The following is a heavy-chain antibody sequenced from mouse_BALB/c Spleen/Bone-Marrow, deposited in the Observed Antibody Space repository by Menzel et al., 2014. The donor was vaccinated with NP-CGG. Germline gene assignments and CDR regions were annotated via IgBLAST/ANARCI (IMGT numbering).Heavy chain of an antibody. Sequence: VKLMESGAELVRSGTSVKVSCTASGYAFTNYLIEWVKQRPGQGLEWIGVINPGSGGTKYNEKFRGKATLTADKSSSTAYIQLSSLPSDDSAVYFCARSIFDGYSEAMDYWRQEASVTASS. V-gene: IGHV1-54*03. CDR2: INPGSGGT. J-gene: IGHJ4*01. D-gene: IGHD2-3*01. CDR3: ARSIFDGYSEAMDY. CDR1: GYAFTNYL.